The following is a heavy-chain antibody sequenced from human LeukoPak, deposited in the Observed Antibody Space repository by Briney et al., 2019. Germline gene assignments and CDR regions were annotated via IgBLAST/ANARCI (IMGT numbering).Heavy chain of an antibody. CDR2: IYHSGST. V-gene: IGHV4-30-2*01. CDR1: GDSISSGRYS. Sequence: SETLSLTCAVSGDSISSGRYSRSWIRRPPGKGLEWIGYIYHSGSTYYNPSLKSRVTISVDRSKNQFSLKLSSVTAADTAVYYCARLVNWFDPWGQGTLVTVSS. CDR3: ARLVNWFDP. J-gene: IGHJ5*02.